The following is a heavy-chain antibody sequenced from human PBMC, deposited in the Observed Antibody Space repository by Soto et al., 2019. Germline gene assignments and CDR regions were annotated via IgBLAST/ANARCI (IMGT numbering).Heavy chain of an antibody. CDR1: GGSISSSSYY. D-gene: IGHD2-2*01. CDR3: ARDLPLYCSSTSCSSDY. CDR2: IYYSGST. Sequence: SETLSLTCTVSGGSISSSSYYWGWIRQPPGKGLEWIGSIYYSGSTYYNPSLKSRVTISVDTSKNQFSLKLSSVTAADTAVYYCARDLPLYCSSTSCSSDYWGQGTLVTVSS. V-gene: IGHV4-39*02. J-gene: IGHJ4*02.